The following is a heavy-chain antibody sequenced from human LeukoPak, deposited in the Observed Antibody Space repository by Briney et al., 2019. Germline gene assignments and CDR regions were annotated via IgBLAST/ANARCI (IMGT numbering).Heavy chain of an antibody. V-gene: IGHV1-2*04. CDR3: ARGIAQGGTQEFDY. CDR1: GYTFTCYY. CDR2: INPNSGGT. J-gene: IGHJ4*02. Sequence: ASVKVSCKASGYTFTCYYMHWVRQAPGQGLEWMGWINPNSGGTNYAQKFQGWVTMTRDTSISTAYMELSRLRSDDTAVYYCARGIAQGGTQEFDYWGQGTLVTVSS. D-gene: IGHD1-1*01.